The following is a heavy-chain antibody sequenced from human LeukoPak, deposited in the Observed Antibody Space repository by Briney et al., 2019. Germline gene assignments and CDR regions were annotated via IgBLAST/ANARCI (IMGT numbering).Heavy chain of an antibody. Sequence: PGGSLRLSCAASGFTFSNFALGWVRQAPGKGLEWVSAIYSSGLRTFYADSVKGRFTVSRDNSRSTLFLQINSLRADDAALYYCVKDAPWGGFDYWGQGTLGTVSS. CDR2: IYSSGLRT. J-gene: IGHJ4*02. CDR3: VKDAPWGGFDY. V-gene: IGHV3-23*01. CDR1: GFTFSNFA. D-gene: IGHD3-16*01.